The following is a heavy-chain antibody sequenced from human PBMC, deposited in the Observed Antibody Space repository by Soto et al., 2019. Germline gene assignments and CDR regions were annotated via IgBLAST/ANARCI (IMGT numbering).Heavy chain of an antibody. Sequence: SVKVSCKASAGNFSSYAISWVRQAPGQGLEWMGGIIPIFGTANYAQKFQGRVTITADESTSTAYMELSSLRSEDTAVYYCAPLGAAGTTNYWGQGTLVTVSS. D-gene: IGHD1-7*01. CDR1: AGNFSSYA. J-gene: IGHJ4*02. CDR3: APLGAAGTTNY. V-gene: IGHV1-69*13. CDR2: IIPIFGTA.